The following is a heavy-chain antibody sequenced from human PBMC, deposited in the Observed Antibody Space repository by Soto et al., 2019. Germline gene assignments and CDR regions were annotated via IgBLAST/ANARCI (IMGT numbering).Heavy chain of an antibody. CDR3: ARDLGGWPDY. J-gene: IGHJ4*02. V-gene: IGHV1-3*01. D-gene: IGHD6-19*01. CDR2: INAGNGNT. Sequence: QVQLVQSGAEVKKPGASVKVSCKASGYTFTSYAIHWVRQDPGQRLEWMGWINAGNGNTKYSQKFQDRVTITRDTSASTAYMWLSSLRSEDTAVYYGARDLGGWPDYWGQGTLVTVSS. CDR1: GYTFTSYA.